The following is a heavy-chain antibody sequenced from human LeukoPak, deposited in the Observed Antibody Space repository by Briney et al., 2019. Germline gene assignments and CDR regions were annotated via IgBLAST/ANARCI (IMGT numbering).Heavy chain of an antibody. CDR3: AKVRHYCSSTSCYRAPFDY. V-gene: IGHV3-23*01. CDR2: ISGSGGST. J-gene: IGHJ4*02. D-gene: IGHD2-2*02. Sequence: PGGSLRLSCAASGFTFSSYAMSWVRQAPGKGLEWDSAISGSGGSTYYADSVKGRFTISRDNSKNTLYLQMNSLRAEDTAVYYCAKVRHYCSSTSCYRAPFDYWGQGTLVTDSS. CDR1: GFTFSSYA.